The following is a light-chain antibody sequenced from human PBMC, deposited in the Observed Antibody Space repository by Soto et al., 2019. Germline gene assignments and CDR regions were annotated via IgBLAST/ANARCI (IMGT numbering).Light chain of an antibody. CDR1: QSVSGNY. V-gene: IGKV3-20*01. CDR3: QQYGSSPPYT. J-gene: IGKJ2*01. CDR2: GSS. Sequence: EIVLTQSPGTLSLSPGERATLSCRASQSVSGNYLAWYQQKPRQSPRLLIYGSSDRATGIPDRFSGSGSGTDFTLTIIRVVHDDFAVYYCQQYGSSPPYTFGQGTKLEIK.